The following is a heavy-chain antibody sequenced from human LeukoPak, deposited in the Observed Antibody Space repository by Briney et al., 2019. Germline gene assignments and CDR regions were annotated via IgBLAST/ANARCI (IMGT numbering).Heavy chain of an antibody. CDR3: AGKMRLMVYAIWFDP. J-gene: IGHJ5*02. D-gene: IGHD2-8*01. CDR2: IYYSGST. Sequence: NPSETLSLTCTVSGGSISSSSYCWGWIRQPPGKGLEWIGSIYYSGSTYYNPSLKSRVTISVDTSKNQFSLKLSSVTAADTAVYYCAGKMRLMVYAIWFDPWGQGTLVTVSS. V-gene: IGHV4-39*01. CDR1: GGSISSSSYC.